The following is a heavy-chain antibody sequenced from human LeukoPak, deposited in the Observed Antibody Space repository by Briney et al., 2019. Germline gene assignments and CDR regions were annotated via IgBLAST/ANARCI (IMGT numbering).Heavy chain of an antibody. D-gene: IGHD5-18*01. CDR2: IIPILGIA. CDR1: GYTFTSYA. Sequence: SVKVSCKASGYTFTSYAISWVRQAPGQGLEWMGRIIPILGIANYAQKFQGRVTITADKSTSTAYMELSSLRSEDTAVYYCASTVDTAKRTFDYWGQGTLVTVSS. V-gene: IGHV1-69*04. J-gene: IGHJ4*02. CDR3: ASTVDTAKRTFDY.